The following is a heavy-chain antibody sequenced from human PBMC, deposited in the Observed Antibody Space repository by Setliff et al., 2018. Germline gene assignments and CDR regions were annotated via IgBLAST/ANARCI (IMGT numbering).Heavy chain of an antibody. CDR1: GFTFSSYW. Sequence: GGSLRLSCAASGFTFSSYWMSWVRQAPGKGLEWVANIKQDGSEKYYVDSVKGRFTISRDNAKNSLYLQMNSLRAEDTAVYYCAREGRVLQFLEWLGNYFDYWGQGTLVTVSS. CDR3: AREGRVLQFLEWLGNYFDY. CDR2: IKQDGSEK. J-gene: IGHJ4*02. D-gene: IGHD3-3*01. V-gene: IGHV3-7*01.